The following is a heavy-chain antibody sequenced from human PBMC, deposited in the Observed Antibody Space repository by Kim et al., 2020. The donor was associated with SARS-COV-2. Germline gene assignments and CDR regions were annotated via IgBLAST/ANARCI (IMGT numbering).Heavy chain of an antibody. D-gene: IGHD1-7*01. Sequence: RGLGWLGSTYFSSPWYYDYAASVKSRIPVNADTGKNQFVLQLTSVTPEDTAVYFCAREGSTRTYFFDYWGHGTLVTVSS. CDR2: TYFSSPWYY. V-gene: IGHV6-1*01. J-gene: IGHJ4*01. CDR3: AREGSTRTYFFDY.